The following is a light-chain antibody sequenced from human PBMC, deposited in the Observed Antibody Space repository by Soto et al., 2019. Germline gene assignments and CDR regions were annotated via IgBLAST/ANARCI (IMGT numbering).Light chain of an antibody. Sequence: EIVMTQSPATLSVSPGERATLSCRASQGIKDYLAWFQQKPGQAPRLLIYGASTRATAIPARFSGSGSGTEFTRSISSLQSEDFAVYYCQQYGSTPWSFGQGTKVEIK. CDR3: QQYGSTPWS. CDR2: GAS. J-gene: IGKJ2*01. CDR1: QGIKDY. V-gene: IGKV3-15*01.